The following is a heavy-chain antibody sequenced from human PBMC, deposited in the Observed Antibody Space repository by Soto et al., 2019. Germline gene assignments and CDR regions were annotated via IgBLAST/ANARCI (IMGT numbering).Heavy chain of an antibody. V-gene: IGHV3-74*01. J-gene: IGHJ4*02. CDR3: ARVKQWLVVDS. Sequence: GGSLRLSCAASGFTFSSYWMDWVRQAPGKGLVWVSRINSDGSSRSYADSVKGRFTISRDNAKNTLYLQMNSLRAEDTAVYYCARVKQWLVVDSWGQGTLVTVSS. CDR2: INSDGSSR. D-gene: IGHD6-19*01. CDR1: GFTFSSYW.